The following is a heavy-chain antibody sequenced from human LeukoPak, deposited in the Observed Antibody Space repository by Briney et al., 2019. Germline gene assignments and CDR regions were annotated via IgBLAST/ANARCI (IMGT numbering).Heavy chain of an antibody. Sequence: GGSLRLSCAASGFTFSSYEMNWVRQAPGKGLEWVSYISSSGSTIYYADSVKGRFTISRDNAKNSLYLQMNSLRAEDTAVYYCARGYVQRWLQYYFDYWGQGTLVTVSS. CDR2: ISSSGSTI. D-gene: IGHD5-24*01. J-gene: IGHJ4*02. CDR3: ARGYVQRWLQYYFDY. V-gene: IGHV3-48*03. CDR1: GFTFSSYE.